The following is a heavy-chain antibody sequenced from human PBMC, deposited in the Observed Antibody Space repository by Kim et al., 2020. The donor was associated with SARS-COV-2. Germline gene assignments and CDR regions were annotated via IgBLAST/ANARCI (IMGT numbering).Heavy chain of an antibody. V-gene: IGHV4-39*01. D-gene: IGHD3-3*01. Sequence: SETLSLTCTVSGGSISSSSYYWGWIRQPPGKGLEWIGSIYYSGSTYYNPSLKSRVTISVDTSKNQFSLKLSSVTAADTAVYYCARQQARITIFGVVIAYFDDWAQGTLVTVSS. CDR3: ARQQARITIFGVVIAYFDD. CDR1: GGSISSSSYY. J-gene: IGHJ4*02. CDR2: IYYSGST.